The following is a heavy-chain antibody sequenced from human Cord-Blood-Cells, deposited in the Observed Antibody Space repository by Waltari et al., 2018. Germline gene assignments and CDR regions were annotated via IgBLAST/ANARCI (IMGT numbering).Heavy chain of an antibody. Sequence: QVQLQQWGAGLLKPSETLSLTCAVYGGSFSGYYWSWIRQPPGKGLEWIGEINPRGSTNYNPSLKSRVTISVDTSKNQFSLKLSSVTAADTAVYYCARGIRKEYSSSWYYFDYWGQGTLVTVSS. CDR2: INPRGST. CDR3: ARGIRKEYSSSWYYFDY. D-gene: IGHD6-13*01. CDR1: GGSFSGYY. V-gene: IGHV4-34*01. J-gene: IGHJ4*02.